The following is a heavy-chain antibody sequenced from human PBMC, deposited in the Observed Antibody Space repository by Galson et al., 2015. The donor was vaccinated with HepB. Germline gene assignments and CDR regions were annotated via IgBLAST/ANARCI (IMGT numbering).Heavy chain of an antibody. CDR3: ARGYLLGIAVGDVYFQH. D-gene: IGHD6-19*01. CDR1: GYTFTGYY. V-gene: IGHV1-2*04. CDR2: INPNSGGT. J-gene: IGHJ1*01. Sequence: SVKVSCKASGYTFTGYYMHWVRQAPGQGLEWMGWINPNSGGTNYAQKFQGWVTMTRDTSISTAYMELSRLRSDDTAVYYCARGYLLGIAVGDVYFQHWGQGTLVTVSS.